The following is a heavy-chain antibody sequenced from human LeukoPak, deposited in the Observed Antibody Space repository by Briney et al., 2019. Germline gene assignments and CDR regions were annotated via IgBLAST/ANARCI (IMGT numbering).Heavy chain of an antibody. J-gene: IGHJ4*02. CDR2: ISGSGGST. D-gene: IGHD3-3*01. V-gene: IGHV3-23*01. CDR3: ASVDYDFWSGVFDY. CDR1: GFTFSSYG. Sequence: GRSLRLSCAASGFTFSSYGMHWVRQAPGKGLEWVSAISGSGGSTYYADSVKGRFTISRDNSKNTLYLQMNSLRAEDTAVYYCASVDYDFWSGVFDYWGQGTLVTVSS.